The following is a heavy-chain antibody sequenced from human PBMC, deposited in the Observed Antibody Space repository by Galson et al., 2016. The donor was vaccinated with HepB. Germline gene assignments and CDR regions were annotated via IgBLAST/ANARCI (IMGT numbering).Heavy chain of an antibody. V-gene: IGHV4-4*07. Sequence: SETLSLTCTVTGGSIDLWYWNWIRQPAGGGPEWIGRMYSSGRTTYNPSLKSRVTMSGDKSKNQVSLKLGSVTAADTAMYYCVRLGTAAAVANRRGSVYWSQGTRVTVSS. CDR3: VRLGTAAAVANRRGSVY. J-gene: IGHJ4*02. CDR2: MYSSGRT. CDR1: GGSIDLWY. D-gene: IGHD6-13*01.